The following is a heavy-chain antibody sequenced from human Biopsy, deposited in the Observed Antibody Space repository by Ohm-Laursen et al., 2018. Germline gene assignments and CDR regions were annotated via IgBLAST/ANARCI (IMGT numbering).Heavy chain of an antibody. CDR1: GFGMYA. CDR2: KAYDGSNK. CDR3: AKDGGQWLGGAFDI. J-gene: IGHJ3*02. D-gene: IGHD6-19*01. Sequence: SLRLSCTASGFGMYAMHWVRQPPGKGLEWLAVKAYDGSNKCYAESVKGRFTISRDRSRDTVHLQMNSLRYEDTALYYCAKDGGQWLGGAFDIWGHGTMVSVSS. V-gene: IGHV3-30*18.